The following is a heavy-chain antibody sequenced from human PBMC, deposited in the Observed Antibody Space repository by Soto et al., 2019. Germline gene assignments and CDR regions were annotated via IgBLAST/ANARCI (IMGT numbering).Heavy chain of an antibody. CDR3: ASDSGPKLSSI. CDR2: IVPIYRTA. D-gene: IGHD6-19*01. Sequence: AVKPTCKASGGTFSRYRFNWVRQARGQGLEWLGGIVPIYRTADYAQKLQGRVTITADESTRTVYMELSSLKSQDTALYYCASDSGPKLSSICGQRSLVIVSS. CDR1: GGTFSRYR. V-gene: IGHV1-69*13. J-gene: IGHJ1*01.